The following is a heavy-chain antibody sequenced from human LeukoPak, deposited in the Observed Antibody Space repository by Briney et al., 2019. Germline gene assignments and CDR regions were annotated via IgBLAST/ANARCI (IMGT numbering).Heavy chain of an antibody. V-gene: IGHV5-51*01. D-gene: IGHD5-18*01. Sequence: GESLKISCKGSGYSFTSYWIGWVRQMPGKGLEWMGIIYPGDSDTRYSPSFQGQVTISADKSISTAYLQWSSLKASDTAIYYCARLQRFYYYYMDVWGKGTTVTVSS. CDR3: ARLQRFYYYYMDV. CDR1: GYSFTSYW. CDR2: IYPGDSDT. J-gene: IGHJ6*03.